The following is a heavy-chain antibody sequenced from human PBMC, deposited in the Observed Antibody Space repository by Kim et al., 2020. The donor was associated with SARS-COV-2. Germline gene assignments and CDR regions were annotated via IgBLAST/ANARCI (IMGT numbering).Heavy chain of an antibody. CDR3: ARHSLVGPYYYGMDV. V-gene: IGHV3-53*01. Sequence: ESVKGRFTISRDNSKNTLYLQRNSLRAEDTAVYYGARHSLVGPYYYGMDVWSQGTTVTVSS. D-gene: IGHD2-2*01. J-gene: IGHJ6*02.